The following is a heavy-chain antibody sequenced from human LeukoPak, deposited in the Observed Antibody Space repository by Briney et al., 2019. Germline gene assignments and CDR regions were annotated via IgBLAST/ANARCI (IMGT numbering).Heavy chain of an antibody. J-gene: IGHJ3*02. Sequence: GGSLRLSCGASGFTFSSYAMSWGPQAPGRVVEWVSSISGSSDYIYYADSVKGRLTIFRDDAKHFLYLQMNSLRAADTALYYRARGLKVGLWFGDLFDAFDIWGQATMVSVPS. CDR2: ISGSSDYI. D-gene: IGHD3-10*01. CDR3: ARGLKVGLWFGDLFDAFDI. V-gene: IGHV3-21*01. CDR1: GFTFSSYA.